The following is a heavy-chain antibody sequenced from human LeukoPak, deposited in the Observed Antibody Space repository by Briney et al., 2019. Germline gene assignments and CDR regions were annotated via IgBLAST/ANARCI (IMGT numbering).Heavy chain of an antibody. V-gene: IGHV3-23*01. CDR1: GCTCSSYA. D-gene: IGHD3-22*01. Sequence: GGSLILSCAASGCTCSSYAMSWFRQAPGKGLEWVSASSGSGGSTYYADSVKGRFTISRDNSKNTLYLQMNSLRAEDTAVYYCAKASDYYDSSGDYWGQGTLVTVSS. CDR2: SSGSGGST. CDR3: AKASDYYDSSGDY. J-gene: IGHJ4*02.